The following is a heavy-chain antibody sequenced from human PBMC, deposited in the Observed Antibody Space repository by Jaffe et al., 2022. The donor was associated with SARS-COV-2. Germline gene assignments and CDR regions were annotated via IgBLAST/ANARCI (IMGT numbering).Heavy chain of an antibody. D-gene: IGHD2-2*02. CDR2: ISSSSSYI. CDR3: ARDGVVVVPAAIRYPHEYGMDV. J-gene: IGHJ6*02. Sequence: EVQLVESGGGLVKPGGSLRLSCAASGFTFSSYSMNWVRQAPGKGLEWVSSISSSSSYIYYADSVKGRFTISRDNAKNSLYLQMNSLRAEDTAVYYCARDGVVVVPAAIRYPHEYGMDVWGQGTTVTVSS. CDR1: GFTFSSYS. V-gene: IGHV3-21*01.